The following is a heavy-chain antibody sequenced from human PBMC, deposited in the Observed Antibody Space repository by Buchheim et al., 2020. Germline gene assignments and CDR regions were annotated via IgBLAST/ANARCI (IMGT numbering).Heavy chain of an antibody. J-gene: IGHJ6*02. V-gene: IGHV4-59*01. CDR1: GGSISSYY. D-gene: IGHD3-10*01. CDR3: ARDSDGEGSHRIMDV. Sequence: QVQLQESGPGLVKPSQTLSLTCTVSGGSISSYYWSWIRQPPGKGLDWIGYIYYSGSTNYNPSLKSRVTISVDTSKNQFSLKLSAVTAADTAVYYCARDSDGEGSHRIMDVWGQGTT. CDR2: IYYSGST.